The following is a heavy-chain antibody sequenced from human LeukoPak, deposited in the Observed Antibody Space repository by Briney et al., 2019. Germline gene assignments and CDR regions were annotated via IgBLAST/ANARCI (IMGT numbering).Heavy chain of an antibody. J-gene: IGHJ4*02. CDR1: GFTFSSYS. CDR2: VSSSGRHM. Sequence: NPGGSLRLSCAASGFTFSSYSMNWVRQAPGKGLEWVSSVSSSGRHMYYADSVKGRFTISRDNAKNSLYLQMNSLRAEDTAVYYCGRDKLRLQFKYYFDYWGQGTLVTVSS. V-gene: IGHV3-21*01. D-gene: IGHD5-24*01. CDR3: GRDKLRLQFKYYFDY.